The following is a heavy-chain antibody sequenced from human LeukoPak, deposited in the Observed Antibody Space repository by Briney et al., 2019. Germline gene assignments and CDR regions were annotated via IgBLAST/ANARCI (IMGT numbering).Heavy chain of an antibody. CDR2: ISSSGSTI. Sequence: GGSLRLSCAASGFTFSDCYISWIRQAPGKGLEWVSYISSSGSTIYYADSVKGRFTISRDNAKNSLFLQMNSLRAEDTAVYFCARSRSGSANWALQIFDNWGQGTLVTVSS. J-gene: IGHJ4*02. CDR1: GFTFSDCY. V-gene: IGHV3-11*01. CDR3: ARSRSGSANWALQIFDN. D-gene: IGHD1-1*01.